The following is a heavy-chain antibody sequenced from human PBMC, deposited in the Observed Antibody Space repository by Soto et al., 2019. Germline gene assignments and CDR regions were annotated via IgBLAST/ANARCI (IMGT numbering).Heavy chain of an antibody. V-gene: IGHV4-39*01. CDR3: ARTDFWSGFSYFEY. CDR1: GGSVSSSSNY. CDR2: IYYRGST. Sequence: SETLSLTWTVSGGSVSSSSNYWTWIRQPPGKGLEWIGSIYYRGSTYYNPSLNSRVTISVDTSKNQFSLKLSSVTAADTAIYFCARTDFWSGFSYFEYWGQGTLVTVSS. J-gene: IGHJ4*02. D-gene: IGHD3-3*01.